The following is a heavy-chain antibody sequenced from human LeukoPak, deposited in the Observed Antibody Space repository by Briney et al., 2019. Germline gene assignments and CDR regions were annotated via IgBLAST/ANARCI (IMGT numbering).Heavy chain of an antibody. V-gene: IGHV3-30-3*01. CDR1: GFTFSSYA. CDR3: ARDRGQGAMIVVVLDY. Sequence: GRSLRLSCAASGFTFSSYAMHWVRQAPGKGLEWVAVISYDGSNKYYADSVKGRLTISRDNSKNTLYLQMNSLRAEDTAVYYCARDRGQGAMIVVVLDYWGQGTLVTVSS. D-gene: IGHD3-22*01. CDR2: ISYDGSNK. J-gene: IGHJ4*02.